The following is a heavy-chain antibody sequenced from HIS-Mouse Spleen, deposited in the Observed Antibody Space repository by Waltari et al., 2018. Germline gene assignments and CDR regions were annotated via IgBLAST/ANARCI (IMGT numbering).Heavy chain of an antibody. Sequence: QVQLVQSGAEVKKPGSSVKVSCKASGGTFSSYAISWVRQAPGQGLGWMGGIIPSLGTANEAQKVQGRVTITADESMSTAYMGLSSLRSEDTAVYYCARDGRGIAAAGRGYWGQGTLVTVSS. CDR3: ARDGRGIAAAGRGY. CDR2: IIPSLGTA. V-gene: IGHV1-69*01. J-gene: IGHJ4*02. D-gene: IGHD6-13*01. CDR1: GGTFSSYA.